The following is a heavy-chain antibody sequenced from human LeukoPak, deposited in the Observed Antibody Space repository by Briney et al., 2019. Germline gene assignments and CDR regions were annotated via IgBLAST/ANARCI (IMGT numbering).Heavy chain of an antibody. J-gene: IGHJ3*02. CDR2: INPNSGGT. CDR3: ARDPSGYVMGAFDM. D-gene: IGHD5-12*01. Sequence: ASVKVSCKASGYTFTGYYIHCVRQAPGQGLEWMGWINPNSGGTNYAQKFQGRVTMTRDTSISTAYMELSSLRSDDTAVYCCARDPSGYVMGAFDMWGQGTMVTVSS. CDR1: GYTFTGYY. V-gene: IGHV1-2*02.